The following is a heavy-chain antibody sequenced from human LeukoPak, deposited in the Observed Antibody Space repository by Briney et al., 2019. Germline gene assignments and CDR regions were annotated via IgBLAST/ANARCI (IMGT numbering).Heavy chain of an antibody. J-gene: IGHJ6*03. CDR1: GFTFSSFE. Sequence: GGSLRLSCAASGFTFSSFEMNWVRQAPGRGLEWLSHISTSGSTKYYANSVKGRFTISRNNAKNSLYLQMNSLRVEDTALYYCARSSRDGYNLIDYMDVWGKGTTVTVSS. V-gene: IGHV3-48*03. D-gene: IGHD5-24*01. CDR2: ISTSGSTK. CDR3: ARSSRDGYNLIDYMDV.